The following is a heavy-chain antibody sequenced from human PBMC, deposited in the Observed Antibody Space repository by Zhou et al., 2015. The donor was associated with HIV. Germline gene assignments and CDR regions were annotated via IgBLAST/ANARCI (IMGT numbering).Heavy chain of an antibody. CDR1: GYTFSNHH. D-gene: IGHD2-2*01. CDR3: ARHPVVISTTWGLDY. CDR2: ITPSRGST. J-gene: IGHJ4*02. V-gene: IGHV1-46*01. Sequence: QVQLVQSGAEVKKPGASVRVSCKASGYTFSNHHIHWVRQAPGQGLEWMGMITPSRGSTNTAQKFLGRVTMTRDTSTNTVYMDLSSLRSEDTAVYYCARHPVVISTTWGLDYWGQGTLVTVSS.